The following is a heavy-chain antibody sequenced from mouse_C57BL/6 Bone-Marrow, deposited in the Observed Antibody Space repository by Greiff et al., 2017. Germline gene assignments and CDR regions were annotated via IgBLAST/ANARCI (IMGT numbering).Heavy chain of an antibody. V-gene: IGHV1-42*01. Sequence: VQLQQSGPELVKPGASVKISCKASGYSFTGYYMNWVKQSPEKSLEWIGEINPSTGGTTYNQKFKAKATLTVDKSSSTAYMQLKSLTSEDSAVYYCARSGNSPMVTTGGNAMDYWGQGTSVTVSS. J-gene: IGHJ4*01. CDR1: GYSFTGYY. D-gene: IGHD2-2*01. CDR3: ARSGNSPMVTTGGNAMDY. CDR2: INPSTGGT.